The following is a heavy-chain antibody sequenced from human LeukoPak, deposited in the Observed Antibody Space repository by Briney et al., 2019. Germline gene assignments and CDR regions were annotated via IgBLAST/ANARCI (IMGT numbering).Heavy chain of an antibody. CDR2: IYHSGST. D-gene: IGHD4-23*01. Sequence: SETLSLTCTVSGYSISSGYYWGWIRQPPGKGLEWIGSIYHSGSTYYNPSLKSRVTISVDTSKNQFSLNLSSVTAADTAMYYCARAVGTSRNFFDYWGQGTLVTVSS. CDR3: ARAVGTSRNFFDY. CDR1: GYSISSGYY. J-gene: IGHJ4*02. V-gene: IGHV4-38-2*02.